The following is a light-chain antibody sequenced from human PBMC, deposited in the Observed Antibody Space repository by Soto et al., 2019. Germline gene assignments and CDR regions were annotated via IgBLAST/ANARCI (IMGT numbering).Light chain of an antibody. Sequence: EIVLTQSPATLSLSPGERATLSCRASQRVSSYLPCYQQKPGQAPRLLIYDASYRDTGIPARFSVSGSGTDFPLNIRNLEPEDFAVYSCQQRSNWPLTFGGGTKLAIK. J-gene: IGKJ4*01. CDR2: DAS. V-gene: IGKV3-11*01. CDR3: QQRSNWPLT. CDR1: QRVSSY.